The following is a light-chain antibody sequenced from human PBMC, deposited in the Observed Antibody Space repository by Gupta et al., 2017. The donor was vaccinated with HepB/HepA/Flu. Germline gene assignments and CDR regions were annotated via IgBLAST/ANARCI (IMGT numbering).Light chain of an antibody. CDR2: RDY. CDR1: NIGSQN. V-gene: IGLV3-9*01. CDR3: QVWDSVTGV. Sequence: SYELIQPLSLSVALGQTARITWGGNNIGSQNVHWYQQKPGQAPVLVIYRDYNRPSGIPERFSGSNSGNTATLTITRAQVGDEADYYCQVWDSVTGVFGTGTKVTVL. J-gene: IGLJ1*01.